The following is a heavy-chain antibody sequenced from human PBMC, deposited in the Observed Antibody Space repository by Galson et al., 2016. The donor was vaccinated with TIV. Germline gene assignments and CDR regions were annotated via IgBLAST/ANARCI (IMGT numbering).Heavy chain of an antibody. D-gene: IGHD4-17*01. CDR3: IREGSAVTMHHYFGMDV. J-gene: IGHJ6*02. V-gene: IGHV4-38-2*02. Sequence: ETMSLTCVVSGFSIKSGYFWGWIRQPPGKGLQWIGSIYESGTTYSNPSLKSRLTMSVDTSKNQFSLKLSSVTAADTAGYYCIREGSAVTMHHYFGMDVWGQGTSVTVSS. CDR1: GFSIKSGYF. CDR2: IYESGTT.